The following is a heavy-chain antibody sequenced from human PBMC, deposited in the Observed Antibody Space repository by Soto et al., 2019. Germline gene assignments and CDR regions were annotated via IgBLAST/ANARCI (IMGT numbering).Heavy chain of an antibody. D-gene: IGHD3-16*02. CDR3: ATVQAGVSYDYVWGSYRDNWFDP. Sequence: GASVKVSCKVSGYTLTELSMHWVRQAPGKGLEWMGGFDPEDGETIYAQKFQGRVTMTEDTSTDTAYMELSSLRSEDTAVYYCATVQAGVSYDYVWGSYRDNWFDPWGQGTLVTVSS. J-gene: IGHJ5*02. V-gene: IGHV1-24*01. CDR2: FDPEDGET. CDR1: GYTLTELS.